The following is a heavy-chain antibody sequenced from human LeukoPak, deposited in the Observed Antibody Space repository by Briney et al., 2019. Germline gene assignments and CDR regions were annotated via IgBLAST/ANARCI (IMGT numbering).Heavy chain of an antibody. CDR3: ARVPIYYDSSGYYP. J-gene: IGHJ5*02. CDR1: GGTFSSYA. D-gene: IGHD3-22*01. CDR2: IIPIFGTA. V-gene: IGHV1-69*05. Sequence: SVKVSCKASGGTFSSYAISWVQQAPGQGLEWMGRIIPIFGTANYAQKFQGRVTITTDESTSTAYMELSSLRSEDTAVYYCARVPIYYDSSGYYPWGQGTLVTVSS.